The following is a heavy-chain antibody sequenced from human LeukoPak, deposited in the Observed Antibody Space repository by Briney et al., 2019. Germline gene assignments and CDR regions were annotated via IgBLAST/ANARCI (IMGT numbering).Heavy chain of an antibody. D-gene: IGHD6-6*01. V-gene: IGHV3-15*01. J-gene: IGHJ4*02. CDR2: IKNKVDGETT. Sequence: PGGSLRLSCAGSGSTFSDAWMNWVRQAPGKGLEWVGRIKNKVDGETTDYAAPVKGRFTISRDDSKNTLYLQMNSLKSEDTAVYFCGTGSMRWGQGTLVTVSS. CDR1: GSTFSDAW. CDR3: GTGSMR.